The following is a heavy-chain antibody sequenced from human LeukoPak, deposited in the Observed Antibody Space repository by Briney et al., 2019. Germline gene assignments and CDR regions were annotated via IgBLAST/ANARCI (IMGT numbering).Heavy chain of an antibody. J-gene: IGHJ4*02. V-gene: IGHV4-59*01. CDR1: GASISTYY. D-gene: IGHD4-23*01. CDR3: ARVGFGNTPHPIDY. Sequence: SGTLSLTCTVSGASISTYYWSWIRQPPGKGLEWIGYLYFSGSTNYNPSLKSRVTISVDTSKNQFSLELSSVTAADTAVYYCARVGFGNTPHPIDYWGQGTLVTVSS. CDR2: LYFSGST.